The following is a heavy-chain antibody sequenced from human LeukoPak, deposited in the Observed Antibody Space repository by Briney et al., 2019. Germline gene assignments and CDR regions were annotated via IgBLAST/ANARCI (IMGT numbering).Heavy chain of an antibody. CDR3: ARDDSSSWFSFGY. V-gene: IGHV3-30*04. D-gene: IGHD6-13*01. J-gene: IGHJ4*02. Sequence: GGSRRLSCAASGFTFSSYAMHWVRQAPGKGLEWVAVISYDGSNKYYADSVKGRFTISRDNSKDTLYLQMNSLRAEDTAVYYCARDDSSSWFSFGYWGQGTLVTVSS. CDR1: GFTFSSYA. CDR2: ISYDGSNK.